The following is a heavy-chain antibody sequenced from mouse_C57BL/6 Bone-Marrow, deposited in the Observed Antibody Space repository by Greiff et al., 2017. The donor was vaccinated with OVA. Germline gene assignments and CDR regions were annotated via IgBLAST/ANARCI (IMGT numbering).Heavy chain of an antibody. J-gene: IGHJ3*01. CDR1: GYTFTSYT. CDR3: AREDGNWFAY. V-gene: IGHV1-4*01. D-gene: IGHD2-1*01. Sequence: VQLQQSGAELARPGASVKMSCKASGYTFTSYTMHWVKQRPGQGLEWIGYINPSSGYTKYNQKFKDKATLTADKSSITAYMQLISLTSEYSAFYDCAREDGNWFAYWGQGTLVTVSA. CDR2: INPSSGYT.